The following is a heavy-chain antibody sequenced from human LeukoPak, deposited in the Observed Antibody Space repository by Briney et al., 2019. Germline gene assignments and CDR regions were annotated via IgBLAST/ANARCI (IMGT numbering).Heavy chain of an antibody. D-gene: IGHD3-10*01. Sequence: PGGSLRLSCAASGFTFDDYGMSWVRQAPGKGLEWVSGINWNGGSTGYADSVRGRFTISRDNAKNSLYLQMNSLRAEDTAVYYCARDQYYGSGTYYNSSKGYFDYWGQGTLVTVSS. J-gene: IGHJ4*02. CDR1: GFTFDDYG. CDR3: ARDQYYGSGTYYNSSKGYFDY. V-gene: IGHV3-20*04. CDR2: INWNGGST.